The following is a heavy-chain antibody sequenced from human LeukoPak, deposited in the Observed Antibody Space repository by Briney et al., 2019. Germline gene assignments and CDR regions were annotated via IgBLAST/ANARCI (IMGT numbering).Heavy chain of an antibody. CDR1: GFTVTRYA. V-gene: IGHV3-23*05. Sequence: GGSLRLSCAASGFTVTRYAMSWVRQAPGEGLEWVAAINNNNNPYYADSVRGRFTISRDTSGNTLYLQMNNLRAGDTAIYYCAKDQPSSGWPAFESWGQGTLVTVSS. J-gene: IGHJ4*02. D-gene: IGHD6-25*01. CDR2: INNNNNP. CDR3: AKDQPSSGWPAFES.